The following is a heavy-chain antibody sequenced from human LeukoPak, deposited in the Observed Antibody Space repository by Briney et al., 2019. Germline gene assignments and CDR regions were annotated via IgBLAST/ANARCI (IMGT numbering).Heavy chain of an antibody. Sequence: PSETLSLTCTVSGGSISTYYWNWIRQPAGKGLEWIGRIYASGTTNYNPSLKSRVTMSLDTSKNQFSLKVTSVTAADTAVYYCARDLRSIAADWFDPWGQGTLVTVSS. J-gene: IGHJ5*02. CDR1: GGSISTYY. CDR2: IYASGTT. V-gene: IGHV4-4*07. CDR3: ARDLRSIAADWFDP. D-gene: IGHD6-13*01.